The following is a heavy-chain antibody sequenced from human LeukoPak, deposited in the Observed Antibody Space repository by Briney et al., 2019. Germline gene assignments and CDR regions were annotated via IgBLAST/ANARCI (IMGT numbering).Heavy chain of an antibody. Sequence: PGRSLRLSCAASGFTFSSYDMHWVRQAPGKGLEWVAVISYDGSNKYYADSVKGRFTISRDNSKNTLYLQMNSLRAEDTAVYYCAKGAHTAENWGQGTLVTVSS. CDR1: GFTFSSYD. CDR3: AKGAHTAEN. J-gene: IGHJ4*02. D-gene: IGHD5-18*01. CDR2: ISYDGSNK. V-gene: IGHV3-30*18.